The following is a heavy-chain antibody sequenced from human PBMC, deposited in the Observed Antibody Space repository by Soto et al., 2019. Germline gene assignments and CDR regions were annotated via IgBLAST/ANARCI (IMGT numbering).Heavy chain of an antibody. V-gene: IGHV4-31*03. Sequence: PSETLSLTCTVSGGSISSGGYYWSWIRQHPGKGLEWIGYIYYSGSTYCNPSLKSRVTISVDTSKNQFSLKLSSVTAADTAVYYCARDYYDFWSGYSSMDVWGKGTTVTVSS. D-gene: IGHD3-3*01. CDR1: GGSISSGGYY. CDR2: IYYSGST. J-gene: IGHJ6*03. CDR3: ARDYYDFWSGYSSMDV.